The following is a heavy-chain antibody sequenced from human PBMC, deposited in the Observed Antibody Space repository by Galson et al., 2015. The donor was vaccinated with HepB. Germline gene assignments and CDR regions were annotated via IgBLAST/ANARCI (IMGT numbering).Heavy chain of an antibody. D-gene: IGHD1-26*01. V-gene: IGHV3-33*01. Sequence: SLRLSCAASGFTFGNYGMHWVRQAPGKGLEWVAVIWFDGSNKYYADSVRGRFTISRDNSKNTLYLQMNSLRAEDTAVYYCGGSGSYFVEYWGQGTLVTVSS. CDR2: IWFDGSNK. CDR3: GGSGSYFVEY. J-gene: IGHJ4*02. CDR1: GFTFGNYG.